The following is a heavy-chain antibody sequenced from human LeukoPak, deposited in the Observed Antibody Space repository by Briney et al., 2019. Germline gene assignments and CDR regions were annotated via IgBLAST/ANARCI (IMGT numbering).Heavy chain of an antibody. Sequence: ASVKVSCKASGYTFTGYYMHWVRQAPGQGLEWMGWINPNSGGTNYAQKFQGRVTMTRDTSISTAYMELSRLRSDDTAVYYCARDRTWSSRTEGHYYYMDVWGKGTTVTVSS. CDR1: GYTFTGYY. CDR3: ARDRTWSSRTEGHYYYMDV. CDR2: INPNSGGT. V-gene: IGHV1-2*02. D-gene: IGHD2-2*01. J-gene: IGHJ6*03.